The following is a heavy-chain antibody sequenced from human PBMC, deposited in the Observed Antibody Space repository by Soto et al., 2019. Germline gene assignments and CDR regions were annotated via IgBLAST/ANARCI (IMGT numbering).Heavy chain of an antibody. CDR2: IRRTANNYAT. D-gene: IGHD2-2*01. J-gene: IGHJ4*01. Sequence: GGSLRLSCVASGFILGDNNLHWVRQAPGKGLDWVGRIRRTANNYATVYAASVKCRVTISRDDSKNTANLQRDNLKTEDTSSYYYTRRDTEPTQQPFDHWGHGTLVTVS. V-gene: IGHV3-73*01. CDR3: TRRDTEPTQQPFDH. CDR1: GFILGDNN.